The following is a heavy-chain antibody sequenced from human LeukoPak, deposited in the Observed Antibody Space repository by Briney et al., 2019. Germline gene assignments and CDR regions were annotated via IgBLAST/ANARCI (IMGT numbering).Heavy chain of an antibody. D-gene: IGHD3-10*01. CDR2: IYHSGST. J-gene: IGHJ5*02. CDR1: GYSISSGYY. V-gene: IGHV4-38-2*02. CDR3: ARDLSFGELSINWFDP. Sequence: SETLSLTCAVSGYSISSGYYLGWIRQPPGKGLEWIGSIYHSGSTYYNPSLKSRVTISVDTSKNQFSLKLSSVTAADTAVYYCARDLSFGELSINWFDPWGQGTLVTVSS.